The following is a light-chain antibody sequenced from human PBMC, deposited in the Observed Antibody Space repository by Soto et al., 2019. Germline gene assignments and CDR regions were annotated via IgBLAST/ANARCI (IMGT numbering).Light chain of an antibody. CDR1: QSISSW. CDR3: QQYNSYWT. V-gene: IGKV1-5*01. Sequence: DIQMTQSPSTLSASVGDRVTITCRASQSISSWLAWYQQKPGKAPKLLIYDASSLESGVQSRFSGSGSGTEFTLTISSLQPDEFATYNCQQYNSYWTFGQGTKVEIK. J-gene: IGKJ1*01. CDR2: DAS.